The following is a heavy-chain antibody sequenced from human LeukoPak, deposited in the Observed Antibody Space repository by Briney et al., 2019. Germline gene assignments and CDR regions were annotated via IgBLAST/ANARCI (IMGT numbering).Heavy chain of an antibody. CDR1: GYSISSGYY. CDR3: ARELTDYCNDIFDY. J-gene: IGHJ4*02. V-gene: IGHV4-38-2*02. D-gene: IGHD4-11*01. Sequence: PSETLSLTCAVSGYSISSGYYWGWIRQPPGKGLEWIGSIYHSGSTYYNPSLKSRVTISVDTSKNQFSLKLSSVTAADTAVYYCARELTDYCNDIFDYWGQGTLVTVSS. CDR2: IYHSGST.